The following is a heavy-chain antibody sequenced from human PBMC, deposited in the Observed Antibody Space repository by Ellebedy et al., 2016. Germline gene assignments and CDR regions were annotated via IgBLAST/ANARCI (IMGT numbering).Heavy chain of an antibody. Sequence: SETLSLTCAVSGGSISSGGYSWSWIRQPPGKGLEWIGYIYHSGSTYYNPSLKSRVTISVDRSKNQFSLKLSSVTAADTAVYYCAYGSGSPDAFDIWGQGTMVTVSS. D-gene: IGHD3-10*01. CDR3: AYGSGSPDAFDI. CDR2: IYHSGST. J-gene: IGHJ3*02. CDR1: GGSISSGGYS. V-gene: IGHV4-30-2*01.